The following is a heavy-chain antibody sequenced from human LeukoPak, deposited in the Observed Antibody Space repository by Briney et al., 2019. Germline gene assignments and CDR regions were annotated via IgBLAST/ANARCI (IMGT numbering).Heavy chain of an antibody. CDR2: IYYSGST. D-gene: IGHD3-22*01. CDR1: GGSISSGDYY. V-gene: IGHV4-30-4*08. J-gene: IGHJ6*03. Sequence: SQTLSLTCTVSGGSISSGDYYWRWIRQPPGKGLEWIGYIYYSGSTYYNPSLKSRVTISVDTSKIQFSLKLSSVTTGDTAVYYCARNYYDSSGYRHYYYYIDVWGKGTTVTLSS. CDR3: ARNYYDSSGYRHYYYYIDV.